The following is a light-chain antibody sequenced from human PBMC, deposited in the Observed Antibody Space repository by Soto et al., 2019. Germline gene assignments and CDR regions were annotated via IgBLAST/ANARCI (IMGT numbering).Light chain of an antibody. CDR2: AAS. CDR1: QSISSY. Sequence: DIQMTQSPSSLSASVGDRVTITCRASQSISSYLNLYQQKPGKAPKLLIYAASSLQSGVPSRFSGSGSGTDFTLTISSLQPEDFATYYCQQSYSTPFTFGQGTRLAIK. J-gene: IGKJ5*01. CDR3: QQSYSTPFT. V-gene: IGKV1-39*01.